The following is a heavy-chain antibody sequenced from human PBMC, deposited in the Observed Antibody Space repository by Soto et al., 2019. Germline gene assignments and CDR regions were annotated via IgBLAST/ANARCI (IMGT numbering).Heavy chain of an antibody. CDR1: GYTLTELS. CDR3: ATDPVVPAAIIRSPWKNGFDP. V-gene: IGHV1-24*01. D-gene: IGHD2-2*01. Sequence: ASVKVSCKVSGYTLTELSMHWVRQAPGKGLEWMGGFDPEDGETIYAQKFQGRVTMTEDTSTDTAYMELSSLRSEDTAVYYCATDPVVPAAIIRSPWKNGFDPWGQGTLVTVSS. J-gene: IGHJ5*02. CDR2: FDPEDGET.